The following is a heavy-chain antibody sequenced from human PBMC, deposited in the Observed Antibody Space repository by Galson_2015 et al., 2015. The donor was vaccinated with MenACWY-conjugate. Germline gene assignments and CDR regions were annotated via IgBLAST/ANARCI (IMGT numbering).Heavy chain of an antibody. J-gene: IGHJ5*02. D-gene: IGHD6-6*01. CDR3: ARGLTIAARRPYRSWFDP. CDR2: IIHSGRT. CDR1: GGSFSGSY. Sequence: ESLSLTCAVYGGSFSGSYWSWIRQPPGEGLEWIGEIIHSGRTNYNPSLRSRVTKTVDMSKNQFSLKLSAVTAADTAVYYCARGLTIAARRPYRSWFDPWGQGTLVTVSS. V-gene: IGHV4-34*01.